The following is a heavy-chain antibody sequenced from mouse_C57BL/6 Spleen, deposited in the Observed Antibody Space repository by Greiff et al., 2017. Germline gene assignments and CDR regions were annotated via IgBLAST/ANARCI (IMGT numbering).Heavy chain of an antibody. V-gene: IGHV5-17*01. D-gene: IGHD2-3*01. Sequence: DVQLVESGGGLVKPGGSLKLSCAASGFTFSDYGMHWVRQAPETGLEWVAYISSGSSTIYYADTVKGRFTISRDNAKNTLFLQMTSLRSEDTAMYYCAMPLYDSYYFDYWGQGTTRTGSS. CDR3: AMPLYDSYYFDY. CDR1: GFTFSDYG. CDR2: ISSGSSTI. J-gene: IGHJ2*01.